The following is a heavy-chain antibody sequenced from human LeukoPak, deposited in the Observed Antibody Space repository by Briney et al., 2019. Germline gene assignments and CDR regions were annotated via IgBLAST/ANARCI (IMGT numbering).Heavy chain of an antibody. D-gene: IGHD3-22*01. CDR2: IYYSGST. V-gene: IGHV4-39*01. CDR3: ASEYYYDSSGYLDY. J-gene: IGHJ4*02. Sequence: PSETLSLTCTVSGGSISSSSYYWGWIRQPPGKGLEWIGSIYYSGSTYYNPSLKSRVTISVDTSKNQFSLKLSSVTAADTAVYYCASEYYYDSSGYLDYWGQGTLVTVSS. CDR1: GGSISSSSYY.